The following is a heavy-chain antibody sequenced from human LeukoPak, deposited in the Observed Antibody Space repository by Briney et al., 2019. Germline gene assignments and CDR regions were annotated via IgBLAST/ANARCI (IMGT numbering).Heavy chain of an antibody. J-gene: IGHJ4*02. Sequence: GGSLRLSCVASGFTFSTYWMHWVRQAPGKGLLWVSRLSGDGSSTRFADSLKGRFTISRDNAKNTLYLQMNSLRAEDTAVYFCARALTTVPNLLDNWGQGTLVTVSS. CDR3: ARALTTVPNLLDN. V-gene: IGHV3-74*01. D-gene: IGHD4-17*01. CDR2: LSGDGSST. CDR1: GFTFSTYW.